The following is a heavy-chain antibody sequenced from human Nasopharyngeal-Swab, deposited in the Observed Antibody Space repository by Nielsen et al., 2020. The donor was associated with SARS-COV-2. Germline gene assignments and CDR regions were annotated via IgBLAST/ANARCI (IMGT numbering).Heavy chain of an antibody. Sequence: ASVKVSCKASGYTFTSYYMHWVRQAPGQGLEWMGIINPSGGSTSYAQKFQGRVTMTRDTSTSTVYMELSSLRSEDTAVYYCARARYSGSSYDAIDIWGQGTMVTVSS. CDR3: ARARYSGSSYDAIDI. CDR1: GYTFTSYY. D-gene: IGHD1-26*01. V-gene: IGHV1-46*01. CDR2: INPSGGST. J-gene: IGHJ3*02.